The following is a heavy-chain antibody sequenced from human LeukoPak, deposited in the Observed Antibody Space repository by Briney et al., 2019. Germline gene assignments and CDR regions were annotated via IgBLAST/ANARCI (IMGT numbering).Heavy chain of an antibody. Sequence: SQTLSLTCAISGDSVSSNNGAWNWIRQSPSRGLEWLGRTYYRSKWYDDYAGSVKGRITISPDTSKNQFSLQMYSVTPEDTAVYYCERDVGTSGWYKFDYWGQGTLVTVSS. D-gene: IGHD6-19*01. J-gene: IGHJ4*02. CDR2: TYYRSKWYD. CDR3: ERDVGTSGWYKFDY. CDR1: GDSVSSNNGA. V-gene: IGHV6-1*01.